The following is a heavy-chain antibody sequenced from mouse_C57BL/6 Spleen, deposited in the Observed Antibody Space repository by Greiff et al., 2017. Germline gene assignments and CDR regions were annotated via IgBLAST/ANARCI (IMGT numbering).Heavy chain of an antibody. V-gene: IGHV1-20*01. CDR2: INPYNGDT. CDR3: AREGEDDSNY. J-gene: IGHJ2*01. Sequence: EVKVVESGPELVKPGDSVKISCKASGYSFTGYFMNWVLQSHGKSLEWIGRINPYNGDTFYNQKFKGKATLTVDKSSSTARMELRSLTAEDSAVYYCAREGEDDSNYWGQGTTLTVSS. D-gene: IGHD1-1*01. CDR1: GYSFTGYF.